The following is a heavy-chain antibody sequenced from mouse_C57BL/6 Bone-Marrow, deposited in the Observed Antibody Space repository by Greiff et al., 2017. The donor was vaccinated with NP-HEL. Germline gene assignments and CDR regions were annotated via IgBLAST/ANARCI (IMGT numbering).Heavy chain of an antibody. J-gene: IGHJ3*01. V-gene: IGHV1-26*01. Sequence: VQLQQSGPELVKPGASVKISCKASGYTFTDYYMNWVKQSHGKSLEWIGDINPNNGGTSYNQKFKGKATLTVDKSSSTAYMELRSLTSEDSAVYYCARLLFFAYWGQGTLVTVSA. D-gene: IGHD2-1*01. CDR1: GYTFTDYY. CDR3: ARLLFFAY. CDR2: INPNNGGT.